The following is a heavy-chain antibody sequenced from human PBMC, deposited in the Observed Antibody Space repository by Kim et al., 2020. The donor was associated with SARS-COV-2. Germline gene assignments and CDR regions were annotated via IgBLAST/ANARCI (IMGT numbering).Heavy chain of an antibody. CDR1: GFTFSSYA. J-gene: IGHJ3*02. CDR3: ARDVTLFPRHETAFDI. V-gene: IGHV3-30*04. CDR2: ISYDGSNK. D-gene: IGHD2-21*01. Sequence: GGSLRLSCAASGFTFSSYAMHWVRQAPGKGLEWVAVISYDGSNKYYADSVKGRFTISRDNSKNTLYLQMNSLRAEDTAVYYCARDVTLFPRHETAFDIWGQGTMVTVSS.